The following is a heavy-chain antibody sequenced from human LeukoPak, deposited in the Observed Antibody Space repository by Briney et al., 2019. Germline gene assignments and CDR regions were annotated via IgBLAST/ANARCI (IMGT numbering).Heavy chain of an antibody. CDR3: ASLVIGSGYYYYYGMDV. Sequence: SETLSLTCAVYGGSFSGYYWSWIRQPPGKGLEWIGEINHSGSTNYNPSLKSRVTISVDTSKNQFSLKLSSVTAADTPVYYCASLVIGSGYYYYYGMDVWGQGTTVTVSS. CDR2: INHSGST. CDR1: GGSFSGYY. D-gene: IGHD3-16*02. V-gene: IGHV4-34*01. J-gene: IGHJ6*02.